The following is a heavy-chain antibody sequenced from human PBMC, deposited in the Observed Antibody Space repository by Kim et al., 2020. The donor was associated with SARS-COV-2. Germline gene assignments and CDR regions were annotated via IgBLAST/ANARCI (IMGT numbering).Heavy chain of an antibody. CDR2: ISHDGSQK. J-gene: IGHJ4*02. D-gene: IGHD3-22*01. Sequence: GGSLRHSCAASGFTFSNYAMHWIRHVPGKGLEWAAVISHDGSQKFYADFVEGRFTISRDNSKSTLDVQMTSLRVEDTAVYYCAKDPRSDTDGYYFDYWGQGTLVSVSS. V-gene: IGHV3-30*18. CDR1: GFTFSNYA. CDR3: AKDPRSDTDGYYFDY.